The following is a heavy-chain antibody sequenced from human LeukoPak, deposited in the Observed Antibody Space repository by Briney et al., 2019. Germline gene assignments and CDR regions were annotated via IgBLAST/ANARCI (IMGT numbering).Heavy chain of an antibody. D-gene: IGHD3-3*01. CDR3: ARDRYYDSYMDV. V-gene: IGHV3-7*01. J-gene: IGHJ6*03. CDR2: IKQDGSEK. Sequence: GGSLRLSCAASGFSFSTYSMNWVRQAPGKGLEWVANIKQDGSEKYYVDSVKGRFTISRDNAKNSLYLQMNSLRAEDTAVYYCARDRYYDSYMDVWGKGTTVTVSS. CDR1: GFSFSTYS.